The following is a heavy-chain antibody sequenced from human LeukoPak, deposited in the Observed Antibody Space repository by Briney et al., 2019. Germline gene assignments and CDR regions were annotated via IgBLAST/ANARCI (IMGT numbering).Heavy chain of an antibody. D-gene: IGHD3-10*01. CDR2: ISSNGDNT. J-gene: IGHJ4*02. V-gene: IGHV3-64*04. CDR1: GFTFSSYL. Sequence: GGSLRLSCSASGFTFSSYLMHWVRQAPGKGLECVSGISSNGDNTYYADSVKGRLTISRDNAKNTLYLQMNSLRAEDTAVYYCASLIGRRGDFDCWGQGTLVTVSS. CDR3: ASLIGRRGDFDC.